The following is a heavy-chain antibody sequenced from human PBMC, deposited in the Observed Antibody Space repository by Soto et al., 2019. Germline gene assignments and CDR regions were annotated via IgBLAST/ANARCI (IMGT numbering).Heavy chain of an antibody. V-gene: IGHV3-64*01. CDR2: ISYNGDKT. D-gene: IGHD3-16*01. CDR3: ARDRCINSICYAPADY. Sequence: PGGSLRLSCAASGSTFSNYGMHWVRQAPGKGLEFVSAISYNGDKTYYGNSVKDRFIVSRDNSKSTLYLQMGSLRPEDMAVYYCARDRCINSICYAPADYWGQGTLVTVSS. J-gene: IGHJ4*02. CDR1: GSTFSNYG.